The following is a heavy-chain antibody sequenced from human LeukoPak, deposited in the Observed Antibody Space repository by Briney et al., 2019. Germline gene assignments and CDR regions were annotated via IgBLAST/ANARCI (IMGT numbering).Heavy chain of an antibody. Sequence: ASVKVSCKVSGYTLTESSMHWVRQAPGKGLEWMGGFDPEDGETIYAQKFQGRVTMTEDTSTDTAYMELSSLRSEDTAVYYCASYYSRSRTPPYYLEYWGQGTLVTVSS. CDR1: GYTLTESS. J-gene: IGHJ4*02. CDR2: FDPEDGET. D-gene: IGHD3-10*01. CDR3: ASYYSRSRTPPYYLEY. V-gene: IGHV1-24*01.